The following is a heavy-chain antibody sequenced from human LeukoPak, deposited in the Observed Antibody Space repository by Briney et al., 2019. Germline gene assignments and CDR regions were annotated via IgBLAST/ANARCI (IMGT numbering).Heavy chain of an antibody. CDR3: ARLRQWLPQPHYYYYMDV. V-gene: IGHV4-38-2*02. CDR2: INHSGST. CDR1: GYSISSGYY. D-gene: IGHD6-19*01. J-gene: IGHJ6*03. Sequence: SETLSLTCTVSGYSISSGYYWSWIRQPPGKGLEWIGEINHSGSTNYNPSLKSRVTISVDTSKNQFSLKLSSVTAADTAVYYCARLRQWLPQPHYYYYMDVWGKGTTVTISS.